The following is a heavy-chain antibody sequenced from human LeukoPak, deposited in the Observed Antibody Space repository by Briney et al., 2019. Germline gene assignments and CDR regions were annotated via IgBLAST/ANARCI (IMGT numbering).Heavy chain of an antibody. D-gene: IGHD2/OR15-2a*01. CDR2: FDPGNGET. J-gene: IGHJ4*02. CDR1: GYSLTKLS. Sequence: GASVKVSCKVSGYSLTKLSMHWVRQAPGKGLEWMGGFDPGNGETIFTKNFQGRVTMTDGTSTDTAYMELSSLRSEDTAVYYCTGGTFYRLLDYWGQGTLVTVSS. V-gene: IGHV1-24*01. CDR3: TGGTFYRLLDY.